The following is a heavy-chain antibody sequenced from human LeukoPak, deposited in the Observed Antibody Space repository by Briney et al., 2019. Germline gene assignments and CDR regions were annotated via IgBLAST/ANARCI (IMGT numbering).Heavy chain of an antibody. CDR1: GFTFSSYW. J-gene: IGHJ4*02. V-gene: IGHV3-74*01. CDR2: INSDGSST. Sequence: PGGSLRLSCAASGFTFSSYWMHWVRQAPGKGLVWVSRINSDGSSTSYADSVKGRFTVSRDNSKNTLYLQMSSLRAEDTAVYYCEKGGGDWGQGTLVTVSS. CDR3: EKGGGD.